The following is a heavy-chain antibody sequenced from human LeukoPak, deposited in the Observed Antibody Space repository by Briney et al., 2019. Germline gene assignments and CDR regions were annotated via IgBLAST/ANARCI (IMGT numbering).Heavy chain of an antibody. CDR3: ARDLAGYSYGHDY. CDR2: ISTSGGST. V-gene: IGHV3-23*01. J-gene: IGHJ4*02. Sequence: GGSLRLSCAASGFTFSSYAMSWVRQAPGKGLEWVSTISTSGGSTYYADSVKGRFTISRDNAKNSLYLQMDSLRAEDTAVYYCARDLAGYSYGHDYWGQGTLVTVSS. D-gene: IGHD5-18*01. CDR1: GFTFSSYA.